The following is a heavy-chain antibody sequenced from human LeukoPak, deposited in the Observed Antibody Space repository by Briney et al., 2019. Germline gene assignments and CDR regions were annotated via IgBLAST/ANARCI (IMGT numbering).Heavy chain of an antibody. CDR1: GGSFSGYY. J-gene: IGHJ6*03. CDR2: INHSGST. CDR3: ARRNYMAV. V-gene: IGHV4-34*01. Sequence: SETLSLTCAVYGGSFSGYYWSWIRQPPGKGLEWIGEINHSGSTNYNPSLKSRVTISVDTSKNQFSLKLSSVTAEDTAVYYCARRNYMAVWGKGTTVTVSS.